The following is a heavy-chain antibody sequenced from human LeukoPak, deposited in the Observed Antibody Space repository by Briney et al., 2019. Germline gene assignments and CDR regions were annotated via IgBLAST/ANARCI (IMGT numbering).Heavy chain of an antibody. Sequence: ASVKVSCKASGYTFTGYYMHWVRQAPGQGLEWMGWINPKSGGTNYEQKSKGRVTMNRETSISTAYMELSRLRSDDTTVCYCAVDAGYCSSTSCQVMYYFDYWGQGTLVTVSS. J-gene: IGHJ4*02. CDR3: AVDAGYCSSTSCQVMYYFDY. D-gene: IGHD2-2*01. CDR1: GYTFTGYY. V-gene: IGHV1-2*02. CDR2: INPKSGGT.